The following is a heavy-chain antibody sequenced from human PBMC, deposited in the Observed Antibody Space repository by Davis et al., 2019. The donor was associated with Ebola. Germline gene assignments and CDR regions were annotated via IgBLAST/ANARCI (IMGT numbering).Heavy chain of an antibody. CDR2: INWNGGST. J-gene: IGHJ5*02. CDR1: GFTFSRYG. Sequence: GESLKISCAASGFTFSRYGMSCVRQAPGKGLEWVSGINWNGGSTGYADSIKGRFTISRDNAKNSLYLEMNSLRAEDTDLYHCARVNAVTGYSRFDTWGQGTLVTVSS. CDR3: ARVNAVTGYSRFDT. V-gene: IGHV3-20*01. D-gene: IGHD3-9*01.